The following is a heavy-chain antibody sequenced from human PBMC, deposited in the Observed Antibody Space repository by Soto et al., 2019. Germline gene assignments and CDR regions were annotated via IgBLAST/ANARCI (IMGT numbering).Heavy chain of an antibody. CDR2: IRSKANSYAT. V-gene: IGHV3-73*01. CDR1: GFTFSGSA. Sequence: GGSLRLSCAASGFTFSGSAMHWVRQASGKGLEWVGRIRSKANSYATAYAASVKGRFTISRDDSKNTAYLQMNSLKTEDMAVYYCTRVLDGDFWSGYYPWFDPWGQGTLVTVSS. J-gene: IGHJ5*02. CDR3: TRVLDGDFWSGYYPWFDP. D-gene: IGHD3-3*01.